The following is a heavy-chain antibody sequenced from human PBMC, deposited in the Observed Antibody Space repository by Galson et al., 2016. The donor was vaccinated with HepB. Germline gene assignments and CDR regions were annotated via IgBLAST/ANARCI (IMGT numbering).Heavy chain of an antibody. CDR3: ARGFIYCASGICSIDY. J-gene: IGHJ4*02. V-gene: IGHV1-3*01. CDR2: INAGNGNT. Sequence: SVKVSCKASGYTFTSNAMHWVRQAPGQRLEWMGWINAGNGNTKYSQKFQGRVTITRDTSASTVYMELSSLTSEDTAVYFCARGFIYCASGICSIDYWGQGTLVTVSS. CDR1: GYTFTSNA. D-gene: IGHD2-8*01.